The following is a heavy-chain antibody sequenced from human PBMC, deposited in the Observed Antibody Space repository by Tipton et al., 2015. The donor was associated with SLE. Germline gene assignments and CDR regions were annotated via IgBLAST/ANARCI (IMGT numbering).Heavy chain of an antibody. CDR3: TRNGGSYSYYFYMDV. V-gene: IGHV3-49*04. CDR2: IRRNPYGGTT. Sequence: SLRLSCTTSGFTFRDVAMTWVRQAPGKGLEWVGLIRRNPYGGTTEYAASVRGRFTISRDDSKSIAYLQMNSLKTEDTAVYYCTRNGGSYSYYFYMDVWGKGTAVTVSS. D-gene: IGHD2-8*01. J-gene: IGHJ6*03. CDR1: GFTFRDVA.